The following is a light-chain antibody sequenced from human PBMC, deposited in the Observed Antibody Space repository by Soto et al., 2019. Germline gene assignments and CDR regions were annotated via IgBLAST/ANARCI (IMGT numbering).Light chain of an antibody. V-gene: IGKV3-11*01. CDR3: QQRSNWPPIT. J-gene: IGKJ5*01. CDR1: QSVSSY. Sequence: IVLTQSPATLSLSPGVRAPLSCRASQSVSSYLAWYQQKPGQAPRLLIYDASNRATGIPARFSGSGSGTDFTLTISSLEPEDFAVYYCQQRSNWPPITFGQGTRLEIK. CDR2: DAS.